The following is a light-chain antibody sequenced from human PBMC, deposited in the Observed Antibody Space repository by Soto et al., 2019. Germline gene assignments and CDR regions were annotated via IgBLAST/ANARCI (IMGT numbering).Light chain of an antibody. CDR1: SSNIGADYG. J-gene: IGLJ1*01. CDR2: ENV. Sequence: QSVLTQPPSLSGAPGQRVTISCGGSSSNIGADYGVNWYQHLPGTAPRLLIYENVNRPSGVPDRFSGSKSGTSASLAISGLQAEDEADYYCQSFDNILNGYVFGPGTKLTVL. V-gene: IGLV1-40*01. CDR3: QSFDNILNGYV.